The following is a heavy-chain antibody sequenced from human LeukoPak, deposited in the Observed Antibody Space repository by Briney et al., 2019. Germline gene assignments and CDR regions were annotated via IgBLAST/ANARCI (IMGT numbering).Heavy chain of an antibody. Sequence: ASVKVSCKASGYTFTGYYMHWVRQAPGQGLEWMGWINPNSGGTNYAQKFQGRVTMTRDTSISTAYMELSRLRPDDTAVYYCARGLKRGYSYGFDYWGQGTLVTVSS. J-gene: IGHJ4*02. V-gene: IGHV1-2*02. CDR1: GYTFTGYY. D-gene: IGHD5-18*01. CDR3: ARGLKRGYSYGFDY. CDR2: INPNSGGT.